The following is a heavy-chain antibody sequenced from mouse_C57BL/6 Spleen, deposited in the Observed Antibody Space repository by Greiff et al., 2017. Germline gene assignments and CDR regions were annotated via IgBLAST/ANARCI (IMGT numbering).Heavy chain of an antibody. V-gene: IGHV1-42*01. Sequence: EVKLLESGPELVKPGASVKISCTASGYSFTGYYMNWVKQSPEKSLEWIGEINPGTGGTTYNPKFKAKATLTVDKSSSTAYMQLKSLTSEDSAVYYGARRPDSPPMDYWGQGTSVTVSS. D-gene: IGHD3-2*01. CDR1: GYSFTGYY. J-gene: IGHJ4*01. CDR2: INPGTGGT. CDR3: ARRPDSPPMDY.